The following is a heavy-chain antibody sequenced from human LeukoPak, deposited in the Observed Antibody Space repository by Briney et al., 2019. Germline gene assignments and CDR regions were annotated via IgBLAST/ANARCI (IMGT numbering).Heavy chain of an antibody. CDR1: GIPVSSYS. V-gene: IGHV3-21*01. J-gene: IGHJ6*02. CDR3: ARSFDSGSYPMDV. CDR2: ISSSSSYI. Sequence: GGSLRLSCAASGIPVSSYSMNCVRQAPGKGLEWVSSISSSSSYIHYADSVKGRFTISRDNAKNSLYLQMDSLRAEDTAVYYCARSFDSGSYPMDVWGQGTTVTVSS. D-gene: IGHD3-10*01.